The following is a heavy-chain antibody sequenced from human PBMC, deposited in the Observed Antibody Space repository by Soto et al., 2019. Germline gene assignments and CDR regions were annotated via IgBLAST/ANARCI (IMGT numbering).Heavy chain of an antibody. V-gene: IGHV3-23*01. CDR3: AKDLSWGYYDSRGISSFDY. J-gene: IGHJ4*02. Sequence: GGSLRLSCAASGFTFSSYAMSWVRQAPGKGLEWVSAISGSGGSTYYADSVKGRFTISRDNSKNTLYLQMNSLRAEDTAVYYCAKDLSWGYYDSRGISSFDYWXQGTLVTVSS. CDR1: GFTFSSYA. D-gene: IGHD3-22*01. CDR2: ISGSGGST.